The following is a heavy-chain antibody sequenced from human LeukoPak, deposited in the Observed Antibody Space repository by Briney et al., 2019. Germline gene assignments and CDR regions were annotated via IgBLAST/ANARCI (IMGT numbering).Heavy chain of an antibody. D-gene: IGHD3-10*01. Sequence: PSETLSLTCTVSGGSISSSSYYWGWIRQPPGKGLEWIGSIYYSGSTYYNPSLKSRVTISVDTSKNQFSLKLSSVTAADTAVYYCAKSGGSGTYPNWFDSWGQGTLVTVSS. CDR1: GGSISSSSYY. J-gene: IGHJ5*01. CDR3: AKSGGSGTYPNWFDS. V-gene: IGHV4-39*07. CDR2: IYYSGST.